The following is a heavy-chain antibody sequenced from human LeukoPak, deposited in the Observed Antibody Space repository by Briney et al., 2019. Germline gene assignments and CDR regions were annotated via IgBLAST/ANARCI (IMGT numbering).Heavy chain of an antibody. Sequence: GGSLRLSCAASGFTFSSYAMSWVRQAPGKGLEWVSAISGSGGSTYYADSVKGRFTISRDNSKNTLYLQMNSLRAEDTAVYYCAKSCLRVMATTLIDYWGQGTLVTVSS. CDR2: ISGSGGST. V-gene: IGHV3-23*01. D-gene: IGHD5-24*01. CDR3: AKSCLRVMATTLIDY. CDR1: GFTFSSYA. J-gene: IGHJ4*02.